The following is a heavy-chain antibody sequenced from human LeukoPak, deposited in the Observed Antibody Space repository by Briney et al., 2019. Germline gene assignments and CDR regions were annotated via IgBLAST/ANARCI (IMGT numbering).Heavy chain of an antibody. J-gene: IGHJ5*02. CDR2: IYYSGST. D-gene: IGHD3-10*01. V-gene: IGHV4-39*07. Sequence: SETLSLTCSVSDGSISSNNYYWGWIRQPPGKGLEWTGSIYYSGSTSYNPSLKSRVTISVDTSKNQFSLKLSSVTAADTAVYYCARVGTENWFDPWGQGTLVTVSS. CDR3: ARVGTENWFDP. CDR1: DGSISSNNYY.